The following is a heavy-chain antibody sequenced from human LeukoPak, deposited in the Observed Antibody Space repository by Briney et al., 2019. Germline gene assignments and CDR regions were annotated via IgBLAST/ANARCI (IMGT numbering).Heavy chain of an antibody. V-gene: IGHV4-30-4*01. CDR2: IYYGGST. Sequence: PSQTLSLTCTVSGGSISGGDYYWGWIRQPPGKGLEWIGYIYYGGSTFYSPSLKSRLTISVDTSKNQFSLKLNSVTAADTAVYYCANKYDSGMVWGQGILVTVSS. CDR1: GGSISGGDYY. CDR3: ANKYDSGMV. J-gene: IGHJ4*02. D-gene: IGHD3-10*01.